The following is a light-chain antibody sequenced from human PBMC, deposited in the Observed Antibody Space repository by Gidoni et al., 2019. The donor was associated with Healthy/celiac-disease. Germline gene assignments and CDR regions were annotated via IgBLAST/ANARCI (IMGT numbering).Light chain of an antibody. CDR1: KSVSSN. CDR3: QQYNNWPPIT. V-gene: IGKV3-15*01. CDR2: GAS. J-gene: IGKJ5*01. Sequence: EIVMTQSPATLSVSPGERATLSCRASKSVSSNLAWYQQKPGQAPRLLIYGASTRATGIPARFRGSGSGTEFTLTISSLQSEDFAVYYCQQYNNWPPITFXXXTRREIK.